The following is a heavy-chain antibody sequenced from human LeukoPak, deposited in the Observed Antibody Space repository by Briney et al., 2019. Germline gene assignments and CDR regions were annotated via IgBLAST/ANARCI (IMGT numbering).Heavy chain of an antibody. Sequence: SETLSLTCTVSDGSISSGGYYWSWIRQPPGKGLEWIGYIYHSGSTYYNPSLKSRVTISVDRSKNQFSPKLSSVTAADTAVYYCAREPYYDFWSGYPYYYYMDVWGKGTTVTVSS. CDR1: DGSISSGGYY. J-gene: IGHJ6*03. CDR2: IYHSGST. D-gene: IGHD3-3*01. V-gene: IGHV4-30-2*01. CDR3: AREPYYDFWSGYPYYYYMDV.